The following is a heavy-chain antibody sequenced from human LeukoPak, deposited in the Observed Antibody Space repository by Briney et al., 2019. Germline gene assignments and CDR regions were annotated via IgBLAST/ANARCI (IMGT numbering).Heavy chain of an antibody. D-gene: IGHD6-25*01. Sequence: GASVQVSCKASGYTFTDYYMHWLRQAPGQGLEWIGWINPNSGGTNYAQKFQGRVTMTRDTSISTAYMELSRLRSDDTAVYYWAREVAASVVDGMVVWGQGATVTVSS. J-gene: IGHJ6*02. CDR1: GYTFTDYY. CDR2: INPNSGGT. V-gene: IGHV1-2*02. CDR3: AREVAASVVDGMVV.